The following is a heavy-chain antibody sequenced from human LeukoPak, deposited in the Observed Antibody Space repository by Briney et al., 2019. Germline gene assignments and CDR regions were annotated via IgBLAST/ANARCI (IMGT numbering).Heavy chain of an antibody. V-gene: IGHV3-23*01. Sequence: GGSLRLSYAASGFTCSSYAMSWVRQAPGKGLEWVSAISGSGDSTYYAASVKGRFTISRDNPKNTLYLQMNSLRAEDTAVYYCANFQLEDYGVDVWGQGTTVTVSS. J-gene: IGHJ6*02. CDR1: GFTCSSYA. CDR2: ISGSGDST. D-gene: IGHD2-2*01. CDR3: ANFQLEDYGVDV.